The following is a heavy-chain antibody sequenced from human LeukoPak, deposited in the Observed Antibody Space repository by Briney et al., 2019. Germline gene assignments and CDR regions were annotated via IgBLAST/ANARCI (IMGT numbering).Heavy chain of an antibody. D-gene: IGHD6-25*01. V-gene: IGHV4-39*01. J-gene: IGHJ4*02. CDR2: IYYSGST. CDR1: GGSISSSHYY. Sequence: SETLSLTCTVSGGSISSSHYYWGWIRQPPGKGLEWIGSIYYSGSTYYNPSLKSRVTISVDTSKNQFSLKLSSVTAADTAVYYCARSRGGYGAGFDYWGQGTLVTVSS. CDR3: ARSRGGYGAGFDY.